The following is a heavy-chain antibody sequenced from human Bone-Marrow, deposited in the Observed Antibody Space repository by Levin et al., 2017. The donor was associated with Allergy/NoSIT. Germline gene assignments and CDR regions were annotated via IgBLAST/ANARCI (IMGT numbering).Heavy chain of an antibody. CDR2: ISGSGENT. Sequence: GESLKISCVASGFRFSDYVLNWVRQAPGKGLEWVSVISGSGENTYYADSVKGRFTISRDTSRNTLYLQMNSLSAEDTAIYYCVRTPGALVVTPYFDFWGQGTLVTVSS. V-gene: IGHV3-23*01. J-gene: IGHJ4*02. D-gene: IGHD2-21*01. CDR1: GFRFSDYV. CDR3: VRTPGALVVTPYFDF.